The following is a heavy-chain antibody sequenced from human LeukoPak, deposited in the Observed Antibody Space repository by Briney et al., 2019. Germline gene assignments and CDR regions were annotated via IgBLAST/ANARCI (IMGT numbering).Heavy chain of an antibody. J-gene: IGHJ4*02. CDR2: IYSGGST. D-gene: IGHD3-16*01. CDR3: ACGGGYFDY. Sequence: PGGSLRLSCAAAGFTFSSNYMSWVRQAPGKGLEWVSVIYSGGSTYYSDSVKGRFTISRDKSENTLYLQMNSLRAEDTAVYYCACGGGYFDYWGQGTLVTVSS. V-gene: IGHV3-66*02. CDR1: GFTFSSNY.